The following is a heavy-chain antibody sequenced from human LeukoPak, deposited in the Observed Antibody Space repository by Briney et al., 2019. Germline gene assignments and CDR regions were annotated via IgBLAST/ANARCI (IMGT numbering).Heavy chain of an antibody. CDR3: ARLAALAGHRGAFDF. J-gene: IGHJ3*01. CDR1: GDSMNNHAYY. CDR2: VYYTGNT. V-gene: IGHV4-39*01. D-gene: IGHD6-19*01. Sequence: KPSETLSLTCSVSGDSMNNHAYYWDWIRPPPGRGLEWIGTVYYTGNTYYDPSLRSRVTMSVDTSKNQFSLHLDSVTAADTAVYFCARLAALAGHRGAFDFWGQGTMVAVSS.